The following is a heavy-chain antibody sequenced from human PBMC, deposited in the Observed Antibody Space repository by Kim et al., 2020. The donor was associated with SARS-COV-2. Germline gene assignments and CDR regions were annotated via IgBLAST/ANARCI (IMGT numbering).Heavy chain of an antibody. V-gene: IGHV3-23*01. CDR3: AKRAAIYYYGMDV. J-gene: IGHJ6*02. Sequence: GGSLRLSCAASGFTFSSYTMSWVRQAPGKGLEWVSAISGSGDSTYYADSVKGRFTISRDSSRNTLFLQMNGLRAEDTAVYYCAKRAAIYYYGMDVWGQGTTVTVSS. CDR2: ISGSGDST. CDR1: GFTFSSYT. D-gene: IGHD2-2*01.